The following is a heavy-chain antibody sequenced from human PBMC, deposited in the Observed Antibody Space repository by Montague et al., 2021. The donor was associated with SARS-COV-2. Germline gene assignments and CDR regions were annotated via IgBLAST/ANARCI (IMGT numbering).Heavy chain of an antibody. CDR3: ASQTLGITIFGVVNGRWFDP. D-gene: IGHD3-3*01. CDR2: IYYRGST. V-gene: IGHV4-39*01. CDR1: GGSISSSSYY. Sequence: SETLSLTCTVSGGSISSSSYYWGWIRQPPGKGLEWIGSIYYRGSTYYNPSLKSRVTISVDTSKNQFSLKLSSVTAADTAVYYCASQTLGITIFGVVNGRWFDPWGQGTLVTVSS. J-gene: IGHJ5*02.